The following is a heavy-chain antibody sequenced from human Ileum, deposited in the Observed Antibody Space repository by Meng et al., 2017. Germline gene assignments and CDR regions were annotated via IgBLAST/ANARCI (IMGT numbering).Heavy chain of an antibody. CDR3: AREWSGSYRHFDY. CDR1: GGSISTSDW. Sequence: VRVKGTGPGVVSPSGTPFPPCAVPGGSISTSDWWRGVRQPPGKGLEWIGEIHHSGSTNYNPSLKSRVTISVDKSKNQFSLKLNSVTAADTAVYYCAREWSGSYRHFDYWGQGTLVTVSS. J-gene: IGHJ4*02. D-gene: IGHD1-26*01. CDR2: IHHSGST. V-gene: IGHV4-4*02.